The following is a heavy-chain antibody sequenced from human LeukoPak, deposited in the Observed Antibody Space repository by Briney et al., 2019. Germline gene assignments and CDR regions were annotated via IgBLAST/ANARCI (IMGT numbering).Heavy chain of an antibody. V-gene: IGHV4-34*01. J-gene: IGHJ6*03. CDR1: GGSFSGHY. D-gene: IGHD3-10*02. Sequence: PSETLSLTCAVSGGSFSGHYWSWIRQSPGKGLEWLGEIDHSGSINYNPSLKSQVIVSVDTSKNQFSLKLPSVSAADTAVYYCARSVKVNYVGLFGADNNYYYMDVWGKGTPVTVSS. CDR3: ARSVKVNYVGLFGADNNYYYMDV. CDR2: IDHSGSI.